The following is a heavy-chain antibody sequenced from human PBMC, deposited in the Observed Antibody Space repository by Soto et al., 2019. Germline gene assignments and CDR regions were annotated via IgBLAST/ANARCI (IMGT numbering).Heavy chain of an antibody. CDR1: GGSISSSSYY. D-gene: IGHD1-26*01. J-gene: IGHJ4*02. CDR3: AGHEVGATSRFDY. Sequence: SETLSLTCTVSGGSISSSSYYWGWIRQPPGKGLEWIGSIYYSGSTYYNPSLKSRVTISVDTSKNQFSLKLSSVTAADPAVYYCAGHEVGATSRFDYWGQGTLVTVSS. CDR2: IYYSGST. V-gene: IGHV4-39*01.